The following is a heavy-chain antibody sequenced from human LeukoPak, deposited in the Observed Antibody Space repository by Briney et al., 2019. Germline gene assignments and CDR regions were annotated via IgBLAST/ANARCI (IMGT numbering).Heavy chain of an antibody. Sequence: KASETLSLTCTVSGGSISSGDYYWSWIRQPPGKGLEWIGYIYYSGSTYYNPSLKSRVTISVDTSKNQFSLKLSSVTAADTAVYYCARDWGPGFQRYYGMDVWGQGTMVTVSS. CDR3: ARDWGPGFQRYYGMDV. J-gene: IGHJ6*02. D-gene: IGHD3-16*01. V-gene: IGHV4-30-4*01. CDR2: IYYSGST. CDR1: GGSISSGDYY.